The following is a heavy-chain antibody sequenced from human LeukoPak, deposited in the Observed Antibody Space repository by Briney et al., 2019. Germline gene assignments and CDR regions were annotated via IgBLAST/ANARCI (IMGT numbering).Heavy chain of an antibody. D-gene: IGHD1-26*01. Sequence: ASVKVSCTVSGYTLSALPIHWVRQAPGKGLEWMGGFDPDDGETVYAQMFQGRVTMTEDTSSDTASRELSSLRSEDTAVYYCASVTRGSSSVGIVRPIDYWGQGTLVTVSS. V-gene: IGHV1-24*01. J-gene: IGHJ4*02. CDR3: ASVTRGSSSVGIVRPIDY. CDR2: FDPDDGET. CDR1: GYTLSALP.